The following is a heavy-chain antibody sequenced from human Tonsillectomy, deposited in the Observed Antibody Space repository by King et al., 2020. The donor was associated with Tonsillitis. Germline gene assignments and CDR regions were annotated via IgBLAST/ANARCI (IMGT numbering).Heavy chain of an antibody. D-gene: IGHD3-22*01. CDR1: GYSFISYW. V-gene: IGHV5-51*01. CDR2: NYPGDSDT. J-gene: IGHJ3*02. Sequence: QLVQSGAEVKKPGESLKISCKGSGYSFISYWIGWVRQMPGKGLEWMGINYPGDSDTRYSPSFQGPVTISADKYITTAYLQWSSLKASDTAMYYCARQGVYYDSSGPGAFDIWGQGTMVTVSS. CDR3: ARQGVYYDSSGPGAFDI.